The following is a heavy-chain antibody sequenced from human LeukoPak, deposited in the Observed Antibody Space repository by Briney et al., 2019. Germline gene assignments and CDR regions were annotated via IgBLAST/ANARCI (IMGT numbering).Heavy chain of an antibody. Sequence: GGSLRLSCAASGFTFDDYAMHWVRQTPGKGLEWVSLINGDGGNSYYGDSVNGRFTISIHNRKNTLHLQMNSLRTEDTALYYCAKGSSSDWKSIDYWGQGTLVTVSS. CDR2: INGDGGNS. D-gene: IGHD6-19*01. CDR1: GFTFDDYA. CDR3: AKGSSSDWKSIDY. V-gene: IGHV3-43*02. J-gene: IGHJ4*02.